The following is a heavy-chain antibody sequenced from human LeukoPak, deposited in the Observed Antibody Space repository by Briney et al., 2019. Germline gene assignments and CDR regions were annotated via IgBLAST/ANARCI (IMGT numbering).Heavy chain of an antibody. CDR1: GGTFSSYA. CDR3: AYGSLYPGNDAFDI. Sequence: SVKVSCKASGGTFSSYAISWVRQAPGQGLEWMGRIIPTFGTANYAQKFQGRVTITTDESTSTAYMELSSLRSEDTAVYYCAYGSLYPGNDAFDIWGQGTMVTVSS. D-gene: IGHD1-14*01. V-gene: IGHV1-69*05. CDR2: IIPTFGTA. J-gene: IGHJ3*02.